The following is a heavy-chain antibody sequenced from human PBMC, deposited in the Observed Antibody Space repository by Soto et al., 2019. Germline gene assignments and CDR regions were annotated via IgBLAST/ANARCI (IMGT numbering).Heavy chain of an antibody. V-gene: IGHV1-69*01. D-gene: IGHD2-2*02. CDR1: GGTFSSYA. Sequence: QVQLVQSGAEVKKPGSSVKVSCKASGGTFSSYAISWVRQAPGQGLEWMGGIIPIFGTANYAQKFQGRVTITADESTSTGYMELSSLRSEDTAVYYCASVSVDIVVVPAAIYYGMDVWGQGTTVTVSS. CDR2: IIPIFGTA. CDR3: ASVSVDIVVVPAAIYYGMDV. J-gene: IGHJ6*02.